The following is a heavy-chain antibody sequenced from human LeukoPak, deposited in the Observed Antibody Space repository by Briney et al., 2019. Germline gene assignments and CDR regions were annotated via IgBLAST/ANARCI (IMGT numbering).Heavy chain of an antibody. CDR2: IYPGDSDT. CDR1: GYSFTSYW. D-gene: IGHD3-22*01. V-gene: IGHV5-51*01. Sequence: GESLKSSCKGSGYSFTSYWIGWVRQMPGKCLEWIGIIYPGDSDTRYSPSFQGQVTISADKSISTAYLQWSSLKASDTAMYYCARAYYYDSSGYYSALLYWGQGTLVTVSS. J-gene: IGHJ4*02. CDR3: ARAYYYDSSGYYSALLY.